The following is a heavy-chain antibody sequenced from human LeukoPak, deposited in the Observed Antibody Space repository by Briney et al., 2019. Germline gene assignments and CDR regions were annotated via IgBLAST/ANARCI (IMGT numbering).Heavy chain of an antibody. V-gene: IGHV1-69*06. Sequence: SVKVSCKASGGTFSSYAISWVRQAPGQGLEWMGGIIPIFGTANYAQKFQGRVTITADKSTSTAYMKLSSLRSEDTAVYYCARISDYDILTGYPKTYGMDVWGKGTTVTVSS. CDR3: ARISDYDILTGYPKTYGMDV. J-gene: IGHJ6*04. D-gene: IGHD3-9*01. CDR1: GGTFSSYA. CDR2: IIPIFGTA.